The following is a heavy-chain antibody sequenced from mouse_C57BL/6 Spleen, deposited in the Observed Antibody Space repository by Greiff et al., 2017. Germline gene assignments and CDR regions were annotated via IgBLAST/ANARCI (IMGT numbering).Heavy chain of an antibody. J-gene: IGHJ4*01. V-gene: IGHV5-9-1*02. D-gene: IGHD2-5*01. CDR2: ISSGGDYI. CDR3: TRERGAYYSNYDAMDY. CDR1: GFTFSSYA. Sequence: EVKLQESGAGLVKPGGSLKLSCAASGFTFSSYAMSWVRQTPEKRLEWVAYISSGGDYIYYADTVKGRFTISRDNARNTLYLQMSSLKSEDTAMYYCTRERGAYYSNYDAMDYWGQGTSVTVSS.